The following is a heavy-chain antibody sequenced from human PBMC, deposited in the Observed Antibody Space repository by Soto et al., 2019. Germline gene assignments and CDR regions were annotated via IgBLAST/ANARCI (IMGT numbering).Heavy chain of an antibody. CDR1: GGSISSYY. J-gene: IGHJ4*02. Sequence: SETLSLTCTVSGGSISSYYWSWIRQPPGKGLEWIGYIYYSGSTNYNPSLKSRVTISVDTSKNQFSLKLSSVTAADTAVYYCAKGVAWFGEFDYWGQGTLVTVSS. CDR2: IYYSGST. CDR3: AKGVAWFGEFDY. D-gene: IGHD3-10*01. V-gene: IGHV4-59*01.